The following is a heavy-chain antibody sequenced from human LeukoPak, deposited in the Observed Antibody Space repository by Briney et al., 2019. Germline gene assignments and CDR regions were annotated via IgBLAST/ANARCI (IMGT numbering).Heavy chain of an antibody. CDR2: TSLTGLT. D-gene: IGHD2-8*01. CDR3: SRENGAFSPFGY. J-gene: IGHJ4*02. Sequence: SGTLSLTCGVSGGSISNTNWWSWVRQPPGQGLEWIGETSLTGLTHYNPSLESRVTVSLDKSKNQLSLNLTSVTAADTAVYYCSRENGAFSPFGYWGQGTLVTVLS. V-gene: IGHV4-4*02. CDR1: GGSISNTNW.